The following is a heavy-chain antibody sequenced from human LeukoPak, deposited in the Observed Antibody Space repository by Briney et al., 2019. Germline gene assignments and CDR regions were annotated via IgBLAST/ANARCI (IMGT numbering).Heavy chain of an antibody. D-gene: IGHD3-10*01. CDR2: MTSSGSYI. V-gene: IGHV3-21*01. Sequence: GGSLRLSCAASGFTFSGYSMNWVRQAPGKGLEWVSSMTSSGSYIYYADSVKGRFTISRDNAKNSLYLQMNSLRAADTAVYYCAKDAYYYGSGGGAFDIWGQGTMVTVSS. CDR3: AKDAYYYGSGGGAFDI. CDR1: GFTFSGYS. J-gene: IGHJ3*02.